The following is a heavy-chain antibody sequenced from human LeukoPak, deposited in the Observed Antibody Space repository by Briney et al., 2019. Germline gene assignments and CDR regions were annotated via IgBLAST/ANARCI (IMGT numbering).Heavy chain of an antibody. V-gene: IGHV3-33*01. Sequence: GRSLRLSCAASGFTFSSYGMHWVRQAPGKGLEWVAVIWYDGSNKYYADSVKGRFTISRDNSKNTLYLQMNSLRAEDTAVYYCARDGMAAADLDYWGQGTLVTVSS. D-gene: IGHD6-13*01. CDR3: ARDGMAAADLDY. CDR2: IWYDGSNK. CDR1: GFTFSSYG. J-gene: IGHJ4*02.